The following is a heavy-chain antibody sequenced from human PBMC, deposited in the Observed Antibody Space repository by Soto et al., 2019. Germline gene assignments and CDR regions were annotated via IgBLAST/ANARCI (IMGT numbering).Heavy chain of an antibody. J-gene: IGHJ4*02. CDR2: ITWNSGTM. CDR1: GFTFEDYA. D-gene: IGHD3-16*02. V-gene: IGHV3-9*01. CDR3: AKDVTGTFGGVIVTYSVDD. Sequence: EVQLVESGGGLVQPGRSLRLSCAASGFTFEDYAIHWVRQVPGKCLEWVSGITWNSGTMGYADSVKGRFIISRDNAKNSLYLQMNGLRVEDTAFYYCAKDVTGTFGGVIVTYSVDDRGQGTLVTVSS.